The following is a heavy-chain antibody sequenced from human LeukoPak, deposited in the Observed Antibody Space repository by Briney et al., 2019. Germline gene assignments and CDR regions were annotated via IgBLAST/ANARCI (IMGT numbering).Heavy chain of an antibody. Sequence: SVKVSCKASGYIFTSYGISWVRQAPGQGLEWMGWISAYNGNTNYAQKLQGRVTMNTDTSTSTAYMELRSLRSDDTAVYYCARANSGSYYNWAFDIWGQGTMVTVSS. J-gene: IGHJ3*02. D-gene: IGHD3-10*01. CDR1: GYIFTSYG. CDR2: ISAYNGNT. V-gene: IGHV1-18*04. CDR3: ARANSGSYYNWAFDI.